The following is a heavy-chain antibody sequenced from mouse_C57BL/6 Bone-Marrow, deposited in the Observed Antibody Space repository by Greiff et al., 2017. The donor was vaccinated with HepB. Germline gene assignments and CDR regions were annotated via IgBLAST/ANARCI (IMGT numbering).Heavy chain of an antibody. D-gene: IGHD1-1*01. CDR3: TTLLLRYPFAY. V-gene: IGHV14-4*01. CDR2: IDPENGDT. J-gene: IGHJ3*01. Sequence: VQLQHSGAELVRPGASVKLSCTASGFNIKDDYMHWVKQRPEQGLEWIGWIDPENGDTEYASKFQGKATITADTSSNTAYLQLSSLTSEDTAVYYCTTLLLRYPFAYWGQGTLVTVSA. CDR1: GFNIKDDY.